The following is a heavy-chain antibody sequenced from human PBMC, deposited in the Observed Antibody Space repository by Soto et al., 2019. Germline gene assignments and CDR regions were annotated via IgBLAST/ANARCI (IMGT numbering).Heavy chain of an antibody. D-gene: IGHD3-10*01. CDR3: VKDEPFMAIDY. CDR2: ISGSGGST. V-gene: IGHV3-23*01. Sequence: GSLRLSCAASGFTFSSYSMIWVLQAPGKGLEWVSAISGSGGSTYYADSVKGRFTISRDNSKNTLYLQMNSLRAEDTAVYYCVKDEPFMAIDYWGQGTLVTVSS. CDR1: GFTFSSYS. J-gene: IGHJ4*02.